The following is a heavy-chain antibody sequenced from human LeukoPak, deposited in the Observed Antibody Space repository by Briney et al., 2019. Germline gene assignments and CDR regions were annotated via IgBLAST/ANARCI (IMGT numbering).Heavy chain of an antibody. CDR2: MSYDGSDK. CDR3: ARGGDYDILTGYSDFDY. J-gene: IGHJ4*02. CDR1: GFTFNTYG. V-gene: IGHV3-30*03. Sequence: GGSLRLSCAASGFTFNTYGMHWVRQAPGKGLEWVAVMSYDGSDKVYADSVKGRFTISRDNSKNTLYLQMNSPRAEDTAVYYCARGGDYDILTGYSDFDYWGQGTLVTVSS. D-gene: IGHD3-9*01.